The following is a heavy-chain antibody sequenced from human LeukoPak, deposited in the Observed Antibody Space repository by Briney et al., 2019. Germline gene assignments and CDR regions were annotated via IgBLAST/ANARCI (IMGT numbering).Heavy chain of an antibody. D-gene: IGHD6-13*01. CDR2: IYYSGST. CDR1: GGSISSSRYY. J-gene: IGHJ6*03. CDR3: ARHAQLVLSFYYYYIDV. V-gene: IGHV4-39*01. Sequence: SETLSLTCTVSGGSISSSRYYWGWIRQPPGKGLEWIGTIYYSGSTYYNLSLKSRVTISVDTSKNQFSLKLTSVTAADTAVYYCARHAQLVLSFYYYYIDVWGKGTTVTISS.